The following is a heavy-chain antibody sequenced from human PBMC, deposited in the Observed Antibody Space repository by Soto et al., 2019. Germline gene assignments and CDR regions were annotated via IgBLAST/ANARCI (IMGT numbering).Heavy chain of an antibody. Sequence: GASVKVSCKASGYTFTSYYMHWVRQAPGQGLEWMGIINPSGGSTSYAQKFQGRVTMTRDTSTSTVYMELSSLRSEDTAVYYCARDLVFGDYGSGSYNYYYYGMDVWGQGTKVTVSS. J-gene: IGHJ6*02. D-gene: IGHD3-10*01. CDR3: ARDLVFGDYGSGSYNYYYYGMDV. V-gene: IGHV1-46*01. CDR2: INPSGGST. CDR1: GYTFTSYY.